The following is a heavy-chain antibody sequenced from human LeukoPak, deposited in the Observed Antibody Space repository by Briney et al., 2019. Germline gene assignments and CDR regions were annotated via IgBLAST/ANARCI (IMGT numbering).Heavy chain of an antibody. J-gene: IGHJ4*02. CDR2: INHSGIT. CDR1: GGCFSGYY. Sequence: SEALSLTCAVYGGCFSGYYWSWIRQLPGKGLEWIGEINHSGITNYNPSLKSRVTISIDTSKNQFSLNLGSVTAADTAVYYCARAGFGLAPHRGTPFDYWGQGTLVTVSS. D-gene: IGHD3-10*01. CDR3: ARAGFGLAPHRGTPFDY. V-gene: IGHV4-34*01.